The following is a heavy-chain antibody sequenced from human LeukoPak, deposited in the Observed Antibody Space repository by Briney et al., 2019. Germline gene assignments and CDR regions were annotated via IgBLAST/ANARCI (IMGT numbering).Heavy chain of an antibody. V-gene: IGHV3-23*01. J-gene: IGHJ6*02. CDR3: AKVEYCSSTSCYGWGYYYYGMDV. CDR1: GFTFSSYA. D-gene: IGHD2-2*01. CDR2: ISGSGGST. Sequence: GGSLRLSCAASGFTFSSYAMSWVRQAPGKGLEWVSAISGSGGSTYYADSVKGRFTISRDNSKNTLYLQMNSLRAEDTAVYYCAKVEYCSSTSCYGWGYYYYGMDVWGQGTTVTVSS.